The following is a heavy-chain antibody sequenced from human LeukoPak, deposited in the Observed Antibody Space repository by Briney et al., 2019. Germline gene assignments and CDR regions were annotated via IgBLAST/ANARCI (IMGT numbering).Heavy chain of an antibody. CDR3: GRSITGYGWKYYFDH. CDR1: GFSFGYYA. CDR2: IRSKAYDWTT. D-gene: IGHD1-20*01. V-gene: IGHV3-49*03. J-gene: IGHJ4*02. Sequence: GGSLRLSCTASGFSFGYYAMTWIRQAAGKGLEWVGFIRSKAYDWTTEHAASVQGRFTISRDNSKAIAYLQMNSLTTEDTAMYYCGRSITGYGWKYYFDHWRRAALLTVCS.